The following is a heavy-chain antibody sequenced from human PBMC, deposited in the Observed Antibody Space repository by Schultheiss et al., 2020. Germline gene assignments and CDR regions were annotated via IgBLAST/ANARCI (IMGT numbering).Heavy chain of an antibody. J-gene: IGHJ4*02. CDR1: GFTFSSYG. CDR2: IWYDGSNK. D-gene: IGHD6-19*01. Sequence: GESLKISCAASGFTFSSYGMHWVRQAPGKGLEWVAVIWYDGSNKYYADSVKGRFTISRDNSKNTLYLQMNSLRAEDTAVYYCATARYSSGWASVDYWGQGTLVTVSS. V-gene: IGHV3-33*01. CDR3: ATARYSSGWASVDY.